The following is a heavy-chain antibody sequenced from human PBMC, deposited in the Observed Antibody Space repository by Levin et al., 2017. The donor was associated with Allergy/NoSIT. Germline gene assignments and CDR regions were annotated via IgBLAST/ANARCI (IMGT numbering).Heavy chain of an antibody. CDR3: AKFDYGGKSRGMDV. V-gene: IGHV3-23*01. CDR2: VSGSGANT. CDR1: GFTFSFYA. Sequence: LSLTCAASGFTFSFYAMTWVRQAPGKGLEWVSGVSGSGANTYYADSVKGRFTISRDNSKNTLSLLMSSLRAEDTAVYFCAKFDYGGKSRGMDVWGQGTTVTVSS. J-gene: IGHJ6*02. D-gene: IGHD4-23*01.